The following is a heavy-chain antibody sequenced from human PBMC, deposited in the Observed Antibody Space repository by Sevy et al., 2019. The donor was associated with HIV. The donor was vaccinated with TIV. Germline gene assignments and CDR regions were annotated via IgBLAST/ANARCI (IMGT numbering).Heavy chain of an antibody. CDR3: AKGSRPYSSGWYVRPARMDV. Sequence: GGSLRLSCAASGFTFSSYAMSWVRQAPGKGLEWVSAISGSGGSTYYADSVKGRFTISRDNSKNRLYLQMNSLRAEDTAVYYCAKGSRPYSSGWYVRPARMDVWGKGTTVTVSS. CDR2: ISGSGGST. D-gene: IGHD6-19*01. V-gene: IGHV3-23*01. J-gene: IGHJ6*03. CDR1: GFTFSSYA.